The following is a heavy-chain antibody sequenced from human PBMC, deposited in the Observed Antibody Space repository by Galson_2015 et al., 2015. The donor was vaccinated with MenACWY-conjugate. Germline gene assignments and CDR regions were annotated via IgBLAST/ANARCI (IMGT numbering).Heavy chain of an antibody. D-gene: IGHD3-16*01. CDR3: GRGWGWLPES. Sequence: EPLSLTCSVSGGSLSDSYWKWIRQPRGEGLEWIGHIHYSGSTNSNPSLNSRVLISIDTSKNQFHLRLSSVTAADAAVYYCGRGWGWLPESWGQGTLVTVSS. CDR2: IHYSGST. CDR1: GGSLSDSY. V-gene: IGHV4-59*01. J-gene: IGHJ5*02.